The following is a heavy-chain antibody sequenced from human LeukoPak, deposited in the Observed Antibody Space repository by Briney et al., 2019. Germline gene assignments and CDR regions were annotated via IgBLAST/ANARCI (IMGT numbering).Heavy chain of an antibody. CDR3: ASTIATRYFDY. Sequence: PRGSLRLSCVASGFTFSNYWMSWVRQAPGKGLEWVANIKEDGSEKYYVDSVKGRFTISRDNAKNSLYLQMNSLRAEDTAVYYCASTIATRYFDYWGQGTLVTVSS. D-gene: IGHD6-6*01. J-gene: IGHJ4*02. CDR1: GFTFSNYW. CDR2: IKEDGSEK. V-gene: IGHV3-7*03.